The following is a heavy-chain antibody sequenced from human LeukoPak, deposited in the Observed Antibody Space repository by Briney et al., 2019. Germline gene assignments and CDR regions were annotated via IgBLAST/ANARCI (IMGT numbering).Heavy chain of an antibody. CDR2: INPNSGGT. J-gene: IGHJ1*01. CDR3: ARIPAAAAGPAKYFQH. CDR1: GYTFTGYY. Sequence: GASVKVSCKAPGYTFTGYYMHWVRQAPGQGLEWMGWINPNSGGTNYAQKFQGRVTMTRDTSISTAYMELSRLRSDDTAVYYCARIPAAAAGPAKYFQHWGQGTLVTVSS. V-gene: IGHV1-2*02. D-gene: IGHD6-13*01.